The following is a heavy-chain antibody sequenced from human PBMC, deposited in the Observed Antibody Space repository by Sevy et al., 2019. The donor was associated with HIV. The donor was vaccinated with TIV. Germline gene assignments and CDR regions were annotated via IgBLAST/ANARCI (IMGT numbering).Heavy chain of an antibody. CDR2: GYHGGST. D-gene: IGHD2-21*02. J-gene: IGHJ6*02. CDR1: NYSISSGYY. V-gene: IGHV4-38-2*01. CDR3: ARASGGDRLDYYGMDV. Sequence: SEILSLTCAVSNYSISSGYYWGWIRQPPGKGLEWIGNGYHGGSTYYNPSLQSRVTISLDTSKNHFSLRLRSVTAADTAVYYCARASGGDRLDYYGMDVWGQGTTVTVSS.